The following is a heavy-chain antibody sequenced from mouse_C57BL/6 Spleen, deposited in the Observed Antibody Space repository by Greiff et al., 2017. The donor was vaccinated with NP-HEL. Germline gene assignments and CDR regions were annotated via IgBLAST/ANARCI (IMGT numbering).Heavy chain of an antibody. CDR2: ISSGSSTI. CDR1: GFTFSDYG. Sequence: EVKLVESGGGLVKPGGSLKLSCAASGFTFSDYGMHWVRQAPEKGLEWVAYISSGSSTIYYADTVKGRFTISRDNAKNTLFLQMTSLRSEDTAMYYCARGAYGNYVGYYAMDYWGQGTSVTVSS. V-gene: IGHV5-17*01. D-gene: IGHD2-1*01. CDR3: ARGAYGNYVGYYAMDY. J-gene: IGHJ4*01.